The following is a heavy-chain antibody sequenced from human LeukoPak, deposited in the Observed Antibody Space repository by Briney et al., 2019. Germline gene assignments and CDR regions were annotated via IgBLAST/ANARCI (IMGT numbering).Heavy chain of an antibody. D-gene: IGHD3-22*01. J-gene: IGHJ3*02. CDR1: GGSFSGYY. CDR3: ARRIPYYYDRVGAFDI. CDR2: INHSGST. Sequence: PSETLSLTRAVYGGSFSGYYWSWIRQPPGKGLEWIGEINHSGSTNYNPSLKSRVTISVDTSKNQFSLKLSSVTAADTAVYYCARRIPYYYDRVGAFDIWGQGTMVTVSS. V-gene: IGHV4-34*01.